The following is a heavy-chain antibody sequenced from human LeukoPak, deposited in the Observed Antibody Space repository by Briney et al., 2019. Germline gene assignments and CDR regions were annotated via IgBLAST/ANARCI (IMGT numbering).Heavy chain of an antibody. CDR2: IYYSGST. CDR1: GGSISSSSYY. J-gene: IGHJ4*02. CDR3: AATGEYDYVWGSYRYSYYFDY. V-gene: IGHV4-39*01. Sequence: PSETLSLTCTVSGGSISSSSYYWGCIRQPPGKGLEWIGSIYYSGSTYYNPSPKSRVAISVDTSKNQFSLKLSSVTAADTAVYYCAATGEYDYVWGSYRYSYYFDYWGQGTLVTVSS. D-gene: IGHD3-16*02.